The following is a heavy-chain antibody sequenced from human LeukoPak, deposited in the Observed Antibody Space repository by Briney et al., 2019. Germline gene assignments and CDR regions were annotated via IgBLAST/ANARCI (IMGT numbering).Heavy chain of an antibody. CDR3: ARGDSSTPTDAFDI. J-gene: IGHJ3*02. CDR1: GGTFSSYA. V-gene: IGHV1-69*13. D-gene: IGHD6-19*01. Sequence: GASVKVSCKASGGTFSSYAISWVRHAPGQGLEWMGGIIPIFGTANYAQKFQGRVTITADESTSTAYMELSSLRSEDTAVYYCARGDSSTPTDAFDIWGQGTMVTVSS. CDR2: IIPIFGTA.